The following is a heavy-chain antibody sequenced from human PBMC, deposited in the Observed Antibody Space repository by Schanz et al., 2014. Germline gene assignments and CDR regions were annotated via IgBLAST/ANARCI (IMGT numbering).Heavy chain of an antibody. Sequence: EVQLVESGGGLVQPGGSLRLSCVASGFSFSSYAMGWVRQARGKGLEWVSAMNESHSTIYYADSVRGRFTISRDNAENTLFLQMNSLRVEDTAVYYCAASSGWHPSTDYWGQGTLVTVSS. CDR3: AASSGWHPSTDY. V-gene: IGHV3-23*04. D-gene: IGHD6-19*01. CDR2: MNESHSTI. CDR1: GFSFSSYA. J-gene: IGHJ4*02.